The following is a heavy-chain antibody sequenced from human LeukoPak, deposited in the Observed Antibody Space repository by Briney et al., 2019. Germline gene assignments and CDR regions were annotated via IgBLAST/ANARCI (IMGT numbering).Heavy chain of an antibody. V-gene: IGHV3-9*01. D-gene: IGHD5-12*01. CDR3: AKDMGRVATGFDY. CDR1: GFTFDDYA. J-gene: IGHJ4*02. Sequence: SLRLSCAASGFTFDDYAMHWVRQAPGKGLEWVSGISWSSGSIGYADSVKGRFTISRDNAKNSLYLQMNSLRAEDTALYYCAKDMGRVATGFDYWGQGTLVTVSS. CDR2: ISWSSGSI.